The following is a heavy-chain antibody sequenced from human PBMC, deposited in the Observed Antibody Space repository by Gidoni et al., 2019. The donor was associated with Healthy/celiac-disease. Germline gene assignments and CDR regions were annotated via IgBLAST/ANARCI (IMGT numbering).Heavy chain of an antibody. CDR2: IYPGDSDT. J-gene: IGHJ6*02. Sequence: EVQLVQSGAEVKKPGESLKISCKGSGYSFTSYWIGWVRQMPGKGLEWMGIIYPGDSDTRYSPSFQGQVTISADKSISTAYLQWSSLKASETAMYYCARLRGYCSSTSCYSDYYYGMDVWGQGTTVTVSS. D-gene: IGHD2-2*02. CDR1: GYSFTSYW. V-gene: IGHV5-51*01. CDR3: ARLRGYCSSTSCYSDYYYGMDV.